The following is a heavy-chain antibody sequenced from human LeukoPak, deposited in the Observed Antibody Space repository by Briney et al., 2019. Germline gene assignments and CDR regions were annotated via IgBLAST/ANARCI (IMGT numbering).Heavy chain of an antibody. Sequence: ASVKVSCKVSGYTLTELSMHWVRQAPGKGLEWMGGFDPEDGETIYAQKFQGRVTMTEDTSTDTAYMELSSLRAEDTAVYYCVREWQSYKELWLYDFWGQGTLVTVSS. CDR3: VREWQSYKELWLYDF. D-gene: IGHD3/OR15-3a*01. J-gene: IGHJ4*02. CDR1: GYTLTELS. CDR2: FDPEDGET. V-gene: IGHV1-24*01.